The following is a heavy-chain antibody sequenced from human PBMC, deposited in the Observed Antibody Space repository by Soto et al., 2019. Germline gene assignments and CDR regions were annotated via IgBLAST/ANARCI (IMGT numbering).Heavy chain of an antibody. CDR2: IYHSGST. CDR3: AVPYIAAAR. CDR1: GYSTSSGYY. J-gene: IGHJ4*02. Sequence: SETLSLTCAVSGYSTSSGYYWGWIRQPPGKGLEWIGSIYHSGSTYYNPSLKSRVTISVDTSKNQFTLKLSSVTAADTAVYYCAVPYIAAARWGQGTLVTVSS. V-gene: IGHV4-38-2*01. D-gene: IGHD6-13*01.